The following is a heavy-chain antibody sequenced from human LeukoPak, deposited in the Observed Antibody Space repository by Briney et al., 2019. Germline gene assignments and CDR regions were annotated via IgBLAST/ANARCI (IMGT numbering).Heavy chain of an antibody. CDR1: GGSISSGGYS. CDR2: IYHSGST. D-gene: IGHD3-10*01. J-gene: IGHJ5*02. V-gene: IGHV4-30-2*01. CDR3: ARERITMVRGVPLNWFDP. Sequence: SQTLSLTCAVSGGSISSGGYSWSWIRQPPGKGREWIGYIYHSGSTYYNPSLKSRVTISVDRSKNQFSLKLSSVTAADTAVYYCARERITMVRGVPLNWFDPWGERTLVSVSS.